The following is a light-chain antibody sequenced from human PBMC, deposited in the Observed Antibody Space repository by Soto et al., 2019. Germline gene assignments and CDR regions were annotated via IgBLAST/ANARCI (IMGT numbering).Light chain of an antibody. J-gene: IGKJ1*01. V-gene: IGKV3-15*01. CDR1: QSMGSN. CDR2: DTS. Sequence: EIVMTQSPATMSVSPGERASLSCRASQSMGSNVAWYQQKPGQAPRLLIYDTSTRATGVPTRFSGSRSGAEFTLTINSLQSEDFAVYYCQQYNNWPPWTFGQGTKVDIK. CDR3: QQYNNWPPWT.